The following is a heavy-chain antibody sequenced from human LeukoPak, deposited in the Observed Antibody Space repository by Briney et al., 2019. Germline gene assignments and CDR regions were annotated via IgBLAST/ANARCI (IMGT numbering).Heavy chain of an antibody. J-gene: IGHJ4*02. CDR3: ARDPRWTHQWTGCFDY. Sequence: ASVKVSCKASGYAFIRYHIHWVRQAPGQGLEWMGVLKLYDGSKSHAQKFQGRVTMTSDTSTSTVYMELSSLRSEDTAVYYCARDPRWTHQWTGCFDYWGQGTLVTVSS. CDR1: GYAFIRYH. D-gene: IGHD2-8*01. CDR2: LKLYDGSK. V-gene: IGHV1-46*01.